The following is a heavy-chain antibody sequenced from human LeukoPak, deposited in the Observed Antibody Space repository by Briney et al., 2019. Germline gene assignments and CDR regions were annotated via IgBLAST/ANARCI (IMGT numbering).Heavy chain of an antibody. Sequence: PSETLTLTCSVSGASMSGYYWSWIRQSPGKGLEWIAYVYDSRTTAYNPSLLSRVTISIDTSKNQFSLKLRSVTAADTAVYYCARDRYSSGWYGKAFDIWGQGTMVTVSS. D-gene: IGHD6-19*01. V-gene: IGHV4-59*12. CDR3: ARDRYSSGWYGKAFDI. CDR2: VYDSRTT. CDR1: GASMSGYY. J-gene: IGHJ3*02.